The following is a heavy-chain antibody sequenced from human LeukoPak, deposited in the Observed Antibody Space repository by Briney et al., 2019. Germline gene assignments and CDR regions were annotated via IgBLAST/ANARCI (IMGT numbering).Heavy chain of an antibody. CDR1: GGTFSSYA. J-gene: IGHJ6*02. CDR3: ARLGIAVAGNYGMDV. CDR2: MNPNSGNT. D-gene: IGHD6-19*01. V-gene: IGHV1-8*02. Sequence: ASVKVSCKASGGTFSSYAISWVRQAPGQGLEWMGWMNPNSGNTGYAQKFQGRVTMTRNTSISTAYMELSSLRSEDTAVYYCARLGIAVAGNYGMDVWGQGTTVTVSS.